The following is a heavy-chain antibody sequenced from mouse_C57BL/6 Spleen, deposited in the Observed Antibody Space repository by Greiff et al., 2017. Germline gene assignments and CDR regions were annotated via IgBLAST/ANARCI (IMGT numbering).Heavy chain of an antibody. Sequence: EVKLEESGGGLVQPGGSMKLSCVASGFTFSNYWMNWVRQSPEKGLEWVAQIRLKSDNYATQYAESVKGRFTISRDDSKSSVYLQMNNLRAEDTGIYYCTISYYFDYWGQGTTLTVSS. V-gene: IGHV6-3*01. CDR1: GFTFSNYW. CDR3: TISYYFDY. J-gene: IGHJ2*01. CDR2: IRLKSDNYAT.